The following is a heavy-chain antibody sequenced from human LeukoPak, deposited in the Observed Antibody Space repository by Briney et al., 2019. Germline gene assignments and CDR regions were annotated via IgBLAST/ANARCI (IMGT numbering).Heavy chain of an antibody. CDR1: GFTFSNYA. D-gene: IGHD4-17*01. Sequence: EGSLRLSCAASGFTFSNYALTWVRQAPGRGLEWVSSISGAGTYYADSVKGRFSISRDNYKNTLYLQMSSLRAEDTAVYYCARDPNGNYVGAFDFQRWGQGTLVTVSS. V-gene: IGHV3-23*01. CDR3: ARDPNGNYVGAFDFQR. J-gene: IGHJ1*01. CDR2: ISGAGT.